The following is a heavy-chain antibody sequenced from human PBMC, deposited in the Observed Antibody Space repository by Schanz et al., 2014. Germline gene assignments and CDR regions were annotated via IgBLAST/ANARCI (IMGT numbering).Heavy chain of an antibody. CDR1: RSTFSSYT. CDR2: FIPILDVG. V-gene: IGHV1-69*02. J-gene: IGHJ3*02. Sequence: VQLEQSGAEVKKPGSSVKVSCKASRSTFSSYTISWVRQARGQALEWVGRFIPILDVGNYAQQFQGRVTFTADKSTSTAYMELSSLRYEDTALYYCARGTMPGTFDIWGQGTMVTVSS. CDR3: ARGTMPGTFDI. D-gene: IGHD2-2*01.